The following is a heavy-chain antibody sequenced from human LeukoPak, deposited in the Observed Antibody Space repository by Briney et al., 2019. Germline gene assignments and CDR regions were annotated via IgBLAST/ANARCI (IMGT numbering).Heavy chain of an antibody. CDR3: ARVRVIQATMRYFYYMDV. CDR2: INHSGST. CDR1: GGSFSGYY. V-gene: IGHV4-34*01. D-gene: IGHD2-2*01. J-gene: IGHJ6*03. Sequence: PSETLSLTCAVYGGSFSGYYWSWIRQPSGKGLEWIGEINHSGSTNYNPSLKSRVTISVDTSKNQFSLNLSSVTAADTAVYYCARVRVIQATMRYFYYMDVWGKGTTVTVSS.